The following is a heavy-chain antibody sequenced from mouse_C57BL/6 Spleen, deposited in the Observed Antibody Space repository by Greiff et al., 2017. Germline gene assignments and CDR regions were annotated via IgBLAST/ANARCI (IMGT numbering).Heavy chain of an antibody. D-gene: IGHD3-2*02. CDR3: ARFSSGLDY. CDR1: GYTFTSYT. V-gene: IGHV1-4*01. CDR2: INPSSGYT. J-gene: IGHJ2*01. Sequence: QVQLQQSGAELARPGASVKMSCKASGYTFTSYTMHWVKQRPGQGLEWIGYINPSSGYTKYNQKFKDKATLTADKASSTPYLQLSSLTSEDTAVYYCARFSSGLDYWGQGTTLTVSS.